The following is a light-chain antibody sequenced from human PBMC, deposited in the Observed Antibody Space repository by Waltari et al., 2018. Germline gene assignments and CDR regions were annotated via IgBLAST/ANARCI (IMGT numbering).Light chain of an antibody. Sequence: QSALTQPASVSGSPGQSITISCTGTISDVGSYNLVSWYQQHPGKAPKLMIYEGSKRPSGVSNRFSGSKSGNRASLTISGLQAEDEADYYCCSYAGSSTLVFGGGTKLTVL. CDR2: EGS. CDR1: ISDVGSYNL. J-gene: IGLJ2*01. V-gene: IGLV2-23*01. CDR3: CSYAGSSTLV.